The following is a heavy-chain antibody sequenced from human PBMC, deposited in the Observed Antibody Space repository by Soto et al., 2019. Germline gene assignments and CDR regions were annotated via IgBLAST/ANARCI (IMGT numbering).Heavy chain of an antibody. V-gene: IGHV4-59*01. CDR2: IYYSGST. D-gene: IGHD3-3*02. CDR3: AILHFYARRGYFSS. Sequence: PSETLYLTCTVSGGSISSYYWSWIRQPPGKGLEWIGYIYYSGSTNYNPSLKSRVTISVDTSKDQFSLKLSSVTAADTAVYYCAILHFYARRGYFSSRARGPSVPVSA. CDR1: GGSISSYY. J-gene: IGHJ1*01.